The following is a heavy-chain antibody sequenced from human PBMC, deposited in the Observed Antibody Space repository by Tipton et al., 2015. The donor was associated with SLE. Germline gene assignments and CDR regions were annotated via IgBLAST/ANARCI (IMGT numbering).Heavy chain of an antibody. CDR2: IRYDGSNK. Sequence: GSLRLSCAASGFTFSSYGMHWVRQAPGKGLEWVAFIRYDGSNKYYADSVKGRFTISRDNSKNTLYLQMNSLRAEDTAVYYCAKDPLPNYYGSGSYSYFDYWGQGTLVTVSS. J-gene: IGHJ4*02. CDR3: AKDPLPNYYGSGSYSYFDY. V-gene: IGHV3-30*02. D-gene: IGHD3-10*01. CDR1: GFTFSSYG.